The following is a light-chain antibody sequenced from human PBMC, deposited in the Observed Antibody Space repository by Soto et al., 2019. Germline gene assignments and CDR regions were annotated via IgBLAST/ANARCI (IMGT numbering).Light chain of an antibody. V-gene: IGLV1-47*02. CDR2: SNN. CDR3: AAWDDSLSGWV. J-gene: IGLJ3*02. Sequence: QSVLTQPPSASGTPGQRVTISCSGSRSNIGSNYVYWYQQLPGTAPKLLIYSNNQRPSGVPDRFSGSKSGTSASLAISGLRSEDEADYYCAAWDDSLSGWVFGGGTQLTVL. CDR1: RSNIGSNY.